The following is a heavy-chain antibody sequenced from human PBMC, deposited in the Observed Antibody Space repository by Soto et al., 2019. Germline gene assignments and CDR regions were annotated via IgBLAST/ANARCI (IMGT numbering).Heavy chain of an antibody. V-gene: IGHV3-74*01. CDR3: VCFECGRTAVVTAMEANGY. CDR2: VNSDGSST. CDR1: GFTFSNYW. J-gene: IGHJ4*02. D-gene: IGHD2-21*02. Sequence: VQLVAPGGDLVQPGGSLRLSCAASGFTFSNYWMHWVRQGPGKGLVWVSRVNSDGSSTSYADSVKGRFTISRDNAKNTLYLQMSSLRFEDTALYYCVCFECGRTAVVTAMEANGYWGQGTLVTVSS.